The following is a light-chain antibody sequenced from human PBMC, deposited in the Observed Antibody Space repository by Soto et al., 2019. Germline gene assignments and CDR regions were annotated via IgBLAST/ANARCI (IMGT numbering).Light chain of an antibody. J-gene: IGLJ7*01. Sequence: QSALTQPASVSGSPGQSITISCTGTSSDVGSHNLVSWYQQHPGQAPKLMIYEVSKRPLGVSARVSASKSGNTASLTISGLQAEDAPDYYFCAYGGSTAVFGGGTKLTVL. CDR1: SSDVGSHNL. V-gene: IGLV2-23*02. CDR2: EVS. CDR3: CAYGGSTAV.